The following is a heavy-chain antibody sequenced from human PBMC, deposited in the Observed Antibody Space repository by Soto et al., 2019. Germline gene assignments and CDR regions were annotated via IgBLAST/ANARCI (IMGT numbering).Heavy chain of an antibody. CDR2: ISGTGVNT. CDR3: AKDSVHNLYRTSSLEDCLRP. Sequence: PGGSLRLSCEASGFIFSSYAITWVRQAPGKGLEWVSTISGTGVNTYYADSVKGRFTVSRDNSKNTVWLQMNSLRAADSSVYYCAKDSVHNLYRTSSLEDCLRPWGQGTMVTVYS. D-gene: IGHD6-6*01. J-gene: IGHJ5*02. V-gene: IGHV3-23*01. CDR1: GFIFSSYA.